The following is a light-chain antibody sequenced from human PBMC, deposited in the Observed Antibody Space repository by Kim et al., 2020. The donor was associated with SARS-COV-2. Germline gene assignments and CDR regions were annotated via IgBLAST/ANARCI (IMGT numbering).Light chain of an antibody. Sequence: EIVLTQSPGTLSLSPGETATLSCRASQTVADNYVAWFRLRPGQPPRLLVYGALHRGTGIAGRFSGAASGTSFTLAISRLEPEDFTLYFCQQCGSSPISFGKGTRLEIK. CDR1: QTVADNY. CDR3: QQCGSSPIS. J-gene: IGKJ5*01. CDR2: GAL. V-gene: IGKV3-20*01.